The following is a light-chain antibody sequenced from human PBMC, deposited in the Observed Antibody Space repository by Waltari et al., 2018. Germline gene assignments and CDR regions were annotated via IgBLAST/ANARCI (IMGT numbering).Light chain of an antibody. CDR2: GAS. CDR1: QSVSRA. Sequence: EIVLTQSPGTLSLSLGERATVSCRASQSVSRALAWYQQKPGQAPSLLIYGASTRATGIPDRFSGSGSGTDFSLTISRLEPDDFAVYYCQHYLRLPVTFGQGTTVEIK. CDR3: QHYLRLPVT. J-gene: IGKJ1*01. V-gene: IGKV3-20*01.